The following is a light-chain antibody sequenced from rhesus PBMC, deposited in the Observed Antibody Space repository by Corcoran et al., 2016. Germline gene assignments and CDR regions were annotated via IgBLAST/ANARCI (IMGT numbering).Light chain of an antibody. CDR2: EAS. J-gene: IGKJ2*01. CDR3: QHYYSIPYS. CDR1: QGITID. Sequence: DIQMTQSPSSLSASVGDRVTITCRASQGITIDLAWYQQKPGETPKLLIYEASSLQSGIPSRFSGSGSGTDFTLTISSLQSEDFATYYCQHYYSIPYSFGQGTKVEIK. V-gene: IGKV1-25*01.